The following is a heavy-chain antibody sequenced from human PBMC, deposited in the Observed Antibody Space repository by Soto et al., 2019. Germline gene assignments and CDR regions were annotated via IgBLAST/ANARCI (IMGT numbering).Heavy chain of an antibody. CDR2: INPSGGST. Sequence: QVQLVQSGAEVKKPGASVKVSCKASGYTFTSYHMHWVRQAPGQGLEWMGIINPSGGSTSYAQKFQGRVTMTRDTSTSTVYMELSSLRSEDTAVYYCASGVGCSSTSCYARGAEYFQHWGQGTLVTVSS. V-gene: IGHV1-46*01. CDR3: ASGVGCSSTSCYARGAEYFQH. D-gene: IGHD2-2*01. J-gene: IGHJ1*01. CDR1: GYTFTSYH.